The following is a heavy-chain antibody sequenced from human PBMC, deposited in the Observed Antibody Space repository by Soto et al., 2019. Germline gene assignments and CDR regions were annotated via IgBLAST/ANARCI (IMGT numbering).Heavy chain of an antibody. V-gene: IGHV1-3*01. CDR2: INAGNGNT. Sequence: GASVKVSCKASGYTFTSYAMHWVRQAPGQRLEWMGWINAGNGNTKYSQKFQGRVTITRDTSTSTAYMELRSLRSDDTAVYYCARLNVDTAMGNWYFDLWGRGT. J-gene: IGHJ2*01. CDR3: ARLNVDTAMGNWYFDL. CDR1: GYTFTSYA. D-gene: IGHD5-18*01.